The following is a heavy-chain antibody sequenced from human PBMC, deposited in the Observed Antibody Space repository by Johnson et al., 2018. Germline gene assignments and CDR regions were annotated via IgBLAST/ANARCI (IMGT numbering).Heavy chain of an antibody. CDR3: ARDGCSSTSCSPAYDYYYGMDV. Sequence: QVQLVQSGGGLVKXGGSLRLSCAASGFTFNSYAMHWVRQAPGKGLEWVAVISYDGSNKYYADSVKGRFPISRDNSKNTLYLPMTSLRAEDKAVYYCARDGCSSTSCSPAYDYYYGMDVWGQGTTVTVSS. D-gene: IGHD2-2*01. CDR1: GFTFNSYA. V-gene: IGHV3-30-3*01. CDR2: ISYDGSNK. J-gene: IGHJ6*02.